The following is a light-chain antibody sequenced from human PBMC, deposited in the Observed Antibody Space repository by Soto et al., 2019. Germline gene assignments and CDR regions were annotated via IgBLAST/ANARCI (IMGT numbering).Light chain of an antibody. V-gene: IGLV1-44*01. CDR1: HSNIGRNS. J-gene: IGLJ3*02. CDR2: SSN. CDR3: AAWDDSLNGRV. Sequence: LTQPPSASGTPGQRVTIPCSGTHSNIGRNSVNWYLQLPGTAPRLLIFSSNQRPLGVPDRFSGSRSGTSASLVITGLRSEDDAYYYCAAWDDSLNGRVFGGGTKLTVL.